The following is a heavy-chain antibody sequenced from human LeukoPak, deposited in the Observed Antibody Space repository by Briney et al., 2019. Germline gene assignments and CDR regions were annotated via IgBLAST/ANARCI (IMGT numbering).Heavy chain of an antibody. Sequence: GGSLRLSCEASGFNLNYYWLGWVRQAPGKGLEWVALIHHDESEKYYVDSVKGRFSISRDSAKSSVYLQMDSLRVDDTAIYYCSRWVSQYYFDFWGQGALVSVSS. CDR3: SRWVSQYYFDF. CDR1: GFNLNYYW. D-gene: IGHD6-13*01. J-gene: IGHJ4*02. CDR2: IHHDESEK. V-gene: IGHV3-7*01.